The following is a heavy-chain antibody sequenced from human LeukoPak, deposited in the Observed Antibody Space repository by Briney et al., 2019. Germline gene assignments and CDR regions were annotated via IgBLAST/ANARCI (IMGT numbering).Heavy chain of an antibody. V-gene: IGHV3-30*18. CDR2: ISYDGSNK. CDR1: GFTFCSYG. D-gene: IGHD3-9*01. J-gene: IGHJ4*02. CDR3: AKDRHYDILTGFDY. Sequence: GRSLRLSCAASGFTFCSYGMHWVRQAPGKGLEGVAVISYDGSNKYYADSVKGRFTISRDNSKNTRYLQMNSPRAEDTAVYYCAKDRHYDILTGFDYWGQGTLVTVSS.